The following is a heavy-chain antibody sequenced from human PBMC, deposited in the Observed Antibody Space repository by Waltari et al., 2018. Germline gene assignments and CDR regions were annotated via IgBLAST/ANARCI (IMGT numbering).Heavy chain of an antibody. D-gene: IGHD5-18*01. J-gene: IGHJ3*02. Sequence: EVQLVESGGGLVQPGRSLRLSCAASGFTFADYAMHWVRQVPGKGLEWVSGISWNSGSIGYGDSVKGRFTISRDNAKKSLYLQMNSLRAEDTALYYCAKGKGYSYGRDGPDIWGQGTLVTVSS. CDR3: AKGKGYSYGRDGPDI. CDR2: ISWNSGSI. CDR1: GFTFADYA. V-gene: IGHV3-9*01.